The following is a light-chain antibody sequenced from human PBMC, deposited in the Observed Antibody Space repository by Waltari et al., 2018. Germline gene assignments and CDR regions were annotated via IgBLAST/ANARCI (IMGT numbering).Light chain of an antibody. Sequence: QSVLTPPPSASGTPGQRATISCSGSSSNIGSNYVYWYQQLPGTAPKLLLYRNNQRPSGVPDRFSGSKSGTSASLAISGLRSEDEADYYCAAWDDSLSGFYVFGTGTKVTVL. J-gene: IGLJ1*01. V-gene: IGLV1-47*01. CDR2: RNN. CDR1: SSNIGSNY. CDR3: AAWDDSLSGFYV.